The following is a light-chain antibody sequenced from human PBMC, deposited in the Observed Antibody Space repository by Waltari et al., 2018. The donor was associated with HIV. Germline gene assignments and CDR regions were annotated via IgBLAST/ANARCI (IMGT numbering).Light chain of an antibody. CDR2: QDS. J-gene: IGLJ3*02. Sequence: SYELTQPPSVSVSPGQTASITCSGATLGDKYACWYQQKPDQSPVLVIYQDSKRPSGIPERFAGYNSGNTATLTISGTQAMDEADYYCQAWDSSTAWVFGGGTKLTVL. CDR1: TLGDKY. CDR3: QAWDSSTAWV. V-gene: IGLV3-1*01.